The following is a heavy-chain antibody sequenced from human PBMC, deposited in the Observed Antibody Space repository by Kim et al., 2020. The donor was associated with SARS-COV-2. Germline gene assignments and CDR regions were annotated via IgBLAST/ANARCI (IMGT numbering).Heavy chain of an antibody. V-gene: IGHV3-7*03. CDR2: IKQDGSEK. Sequence: GGSLRLSCAASGFTFSSYWMSWVRQAPGKGLEWVANIKQDGSEKYYVDSVKGRFTISRDNAKNSLYLQMNSLRAEDTAVYYCARDNVSGWPPQNKHFDYWGQGTLVTVSS. CDR3: ARDNVSGWPPQNKHFDY. D-gene: IGHD6-19*01. CDR1: GFTFSSYW. J-gene: IGHJ4*02.